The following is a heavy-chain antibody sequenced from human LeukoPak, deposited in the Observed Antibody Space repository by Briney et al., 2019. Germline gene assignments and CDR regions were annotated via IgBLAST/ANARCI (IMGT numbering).Heavy chain of an antibody. V-gene: IGHV3-23*01. CDR1: GFTFSSFA. CDR3: AKQIVVVTAGMNYFDN. CDR2: ITGSGSTT. Sequence: GGSLRLSCAAAGFTFSSFAMTSVRQAPGKGLEWVSTITGSGSTTFYADSVKGRFTISRDNPKKTLFLQMNSLRAEDTAVYFCAKQIVVVTAGMNYFDNWGQGTLVTVSS. J-gene: IGHJ4*02. D-gene: IGHD2-15*01.